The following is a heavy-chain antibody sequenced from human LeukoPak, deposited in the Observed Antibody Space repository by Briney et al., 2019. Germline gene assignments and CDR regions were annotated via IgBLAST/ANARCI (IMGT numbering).Heavy chain of an antibody. V-gene: IGHV4-39*07. D-gene: IGHD3-16*01. J-gene: IGHJ6*03. CDR1: GGSITSTTDS. CDR3: ARAPVSTAYLHYYSMDV. Sequence: SETLTLTCAVSGGSITSTTDSWAWIRQSPGKGLEWIGSIYSSGQSYYKVSLRSRVTMSVDTSKDLFSLKLTSVTAADTAVYYCARAPVSTAYLHYYSMDVWGKGTMVTVSS. CDR2: IYSSGQS.